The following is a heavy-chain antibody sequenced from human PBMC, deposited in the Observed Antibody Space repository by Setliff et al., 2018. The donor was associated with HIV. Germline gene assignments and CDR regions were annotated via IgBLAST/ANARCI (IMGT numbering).Heavy chain of an antibody. CDR1: GGSMSNYY. V-gene: IGHV4-59*01. D-gene: IGHD4-17*01. J-gene: IGHJ4*02. CDR2: IFHTGSS. CDR3: ASLTDYGGDSGSH. Sequence: SETLSLTCSVPGGSMSNYYWSWVRQPPGKGLEWMGDIFHTGSSTYNPSLKSRVSLSVDTSKNQFSLRLSAVTAADTAVYYCASLTDYGGDSGSHWGQGTLVTVSS.